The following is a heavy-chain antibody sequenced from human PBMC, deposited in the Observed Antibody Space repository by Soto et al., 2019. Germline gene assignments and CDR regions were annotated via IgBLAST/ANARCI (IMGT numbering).Heavy chain of an antibody. V-gene: IGHV4-34*01. CDR2: INHSGST. D-gene: IGHD6-13*01. J-gene: IGHJ6*04. Sequence: PERLCVTCAVYCTSFSGFYCRCIRQPPGKGLEWIGEINHSGSTTYNPSLKRRVTIPVETSKNQFSLKLSSATAADTAVYYCARGGMYTSPYHYGMDVCCKGTTVT. CDR1: CTSFSGFY. CDR3: ARGGMYTSPYHYGMDV.